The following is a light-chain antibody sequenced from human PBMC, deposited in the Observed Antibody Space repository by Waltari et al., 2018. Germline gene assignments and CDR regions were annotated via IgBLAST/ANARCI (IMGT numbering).Light chain of an antibody. J-gene: IGLJ3*02. CDR2: DVS. CDR1: SSDVGGYNY. CDR3: CSFTSRSTWV. V-gene: IGLV2-14*01. Sequence: QSALTQPASVSGSPGQSITISCTGTSSDVGGYNYVSWYQQHPGKVPKLLIFDVSNRPSWVSHRFSGSKSGNTASLTISGLQAEDESDYYCCSFTSRSTWVFGGGTKLTVL.